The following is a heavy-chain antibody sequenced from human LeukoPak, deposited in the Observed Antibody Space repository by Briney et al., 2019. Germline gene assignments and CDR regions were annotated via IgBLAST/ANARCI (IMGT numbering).Heavy chain of an antibody. CDR2: IYYSGST. CDR1: GGSISSSSYY. Sequence: PSETLSLTCTVSGGSISSSSYYWSWIRQPPGKGLEWIGYIYYSGSTNYNPSLKSRVTISVDTSKNQFSLKLSSVTAADTAVYYCARERENDYGDYLNWFDPWGQGTLVTVSS. J-gene: IGHJ5*02. CDR3: ARERENDYGDYLNWFDP. D-gene: IGHD4-17*01. V-gene: IGHV4-61*01.